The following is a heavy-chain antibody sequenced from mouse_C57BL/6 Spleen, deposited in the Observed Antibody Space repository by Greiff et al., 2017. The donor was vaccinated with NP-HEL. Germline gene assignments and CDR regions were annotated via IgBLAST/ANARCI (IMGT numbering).Heavy chain of an antibody. D-gene: IGHD1-1*01. CDR1: GFTFSNYW. CDR3: TADYYGSSLFDY. CDR2: IRLKSDNYAT. Sequence: EVQGVESGGGLVQPGGSMKLSCVASGFTFSNYWMNWVRQSPEKGLEWVAQIRLKSDNYATHYAESVKGRFTISRDDSKSSVYLQMNNLRAEDTGIYYCTADYYGSSLFDYWGQGTTLTVSS. J-gene: IGHJ2*01. V-gene: IGHV6-3*01.